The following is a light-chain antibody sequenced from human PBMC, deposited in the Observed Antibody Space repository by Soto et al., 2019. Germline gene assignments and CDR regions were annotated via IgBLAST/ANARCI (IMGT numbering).Light chain of an antibody. CDR3: HQYGSAPWT. V-gene: IGKV3-20*01. CDR2: GAS. Sequence: EILLTQSPCTLSLSPGERATLSCRASQSVSSRYLAWYQQKPGQAPRLLMSGASNRATGTPERFRGSGSGTDFTLTITRLEPEDFEVYYCHQYGSAPWTFGQGTKVDIK. CDR1: QSVSSRY. J-gene: IGKJ1*01.